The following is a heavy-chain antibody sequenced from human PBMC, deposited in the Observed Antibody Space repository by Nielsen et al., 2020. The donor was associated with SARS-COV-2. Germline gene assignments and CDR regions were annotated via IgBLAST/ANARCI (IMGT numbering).Heavy chain of an antibody. V-gene: IGHV3-30*18. CDR2: ISYDGSNK. Sequence: GGSLRLSCAASGFTFSSYGMHWVRQAPGKGLEWVAVISYDGSNKYYADSVKGRFTISRDNSKNTLYLQMNSLRAEDTAVYYCAKARGDYWGQGTLVTVSS. D-gene: IGHD3-10*01. CDR1: GFTFSSYG. CDR3: AKARGDY. J-gene: IGHJ4*02.